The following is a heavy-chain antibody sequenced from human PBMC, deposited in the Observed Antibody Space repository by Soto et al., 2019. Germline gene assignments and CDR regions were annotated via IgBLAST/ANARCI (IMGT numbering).Heavy chain of an antibody. CDR1: GGSFSGYY. Sequence: QVQLQQWGAGLLKPSENLSLTCAVYGGSFSGYYWSWIRQPPGKGLEWIGEVNHSGSTNYNPSLKSRVTISVDTSKNQFSLKLSSVTAADTAVYYCARGLAAGGSDYWGQGTLVTVSS. CDR2: VNHSGST. CDR3: ARGLAAGGSDY. J-gene: IGHJ4*02. V-gene: IGHV4-34*01. D-gene: IGHD6-13*01.